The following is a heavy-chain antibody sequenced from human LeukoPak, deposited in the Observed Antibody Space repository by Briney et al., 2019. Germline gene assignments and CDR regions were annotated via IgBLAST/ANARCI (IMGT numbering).Heavy chain of an antibody. CDR1: GGSISSSNW. D-gene: IGHD6-19*01. J-gene: IGHJ4*02. Sequence: SETLSLTCAVSGGSISSSNWWSWVRQPPGKGLEWIGEIYHSGSTNYNPSLKSRVTISVDTSKSQFSLRLTSVTAADTAVYYCARFRSGYSFFDNWGQGTLVTVSS. CDR2: IYHSGST. CDR3: ARFRSGYSFFDN. V-gene: IGHV4-4*02.